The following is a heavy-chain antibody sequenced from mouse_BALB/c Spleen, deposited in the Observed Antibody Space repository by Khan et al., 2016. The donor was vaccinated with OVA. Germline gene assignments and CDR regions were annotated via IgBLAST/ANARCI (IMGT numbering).Heavy chain of an antibody. CDR2: IWSDGST. CDR3: ARQPYYHYYIMDY. V-gene: IGHV2-6-1*01. D-gene: IGHD2-10*01. CDR1: GFSLTNYG. Sequence: VELVESGPALVAPSQSLSITCTISGFSLTNYGVHWVRQPPGKGLEWLVVIWSDGSTTYNSAFKSRLSISKDNSKSHVFLKMNSLQTDDTAMYYCARQPYYHYYIMDYWGQGTSVTVSS. J-gene: IGHJ4*01.